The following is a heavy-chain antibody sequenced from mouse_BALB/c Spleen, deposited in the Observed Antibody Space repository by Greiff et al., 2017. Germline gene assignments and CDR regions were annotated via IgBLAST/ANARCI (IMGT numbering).Heavy chain of an antibody. D-gene: IGHD1-1*01. CDR2: ISSGGSYT. CDR1: GFTFSSYA. J-gene: IGHJ4*01. Sequence: DVMLVESGGGLVKPGGSLKLSCAASGFTFSSYAMSWVRQSPEKRLEWVAEISSGGSYTYYPDTVTGRFTISRDNAKNTLYLEMSSLRSEDTAMYYCARGGRMRDYAMDYWGQGTSVTVSS. CDR3: ARGGRMRDYAMDY. V-gene: IGHV5-9-4*01.